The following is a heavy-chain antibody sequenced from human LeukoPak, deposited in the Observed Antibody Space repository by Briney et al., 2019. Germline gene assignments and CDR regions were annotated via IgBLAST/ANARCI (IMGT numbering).Heavy chain of an antibody. Sequence: PSETLSLTCTVSGGSISSYYWGWIRRPPGKGLEWIGYIYYSGSTNYNPSLKSRVTISVDTSKNQFSLKLSSVTAADTAVYYCARSHGGNSGDWFDPWGQGTLVTVSS. CDR1: GGSISSYY. V-gene: IGHV4-59*01. CDR3: ARSHGGNSGDWFDP. D-gene: IGHD4-23*01. J-gene: IGHJ5*02. CDR2: IYYSGST.